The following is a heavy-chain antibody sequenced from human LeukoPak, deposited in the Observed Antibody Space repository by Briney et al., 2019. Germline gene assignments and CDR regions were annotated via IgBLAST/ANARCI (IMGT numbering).Heavy chain of an antibody. J-gene: IGHJ2*01. CDR3: ARRPVPSGFGRFIKGHYFDL. V-gene: IGHV4-59*01. D-gene: IGHD3-10*01. Sequence: SETLSPTRTVCGGSLTGYYWTWIRQSPGKGLEWIGYIFYSGSTNYNPSLKSRVTISVDTSKNQFSLRLRSMTAADTAIYFCARRPVPSGFGRFIKGHYFDLWARDSLVTVSS. CDR2: IFYSGST. CDR1: GGSLTGYY.